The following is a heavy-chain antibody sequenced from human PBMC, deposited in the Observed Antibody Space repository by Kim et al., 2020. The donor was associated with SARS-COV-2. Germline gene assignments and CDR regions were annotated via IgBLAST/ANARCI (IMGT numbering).Heavy chain of an antibody. V-gene: IGHV3-66*01. CDR2: T. Sequence: TYYAESVKGRFTISRETSKNTLELQMNSLRAEDTAVYYCAREPYSSTWLDYWGPGTLVTVSS. J-gene: IGHJ4*02. CDR3: AREPYSSTWLDY. D-gene: IGHD6-13*01.